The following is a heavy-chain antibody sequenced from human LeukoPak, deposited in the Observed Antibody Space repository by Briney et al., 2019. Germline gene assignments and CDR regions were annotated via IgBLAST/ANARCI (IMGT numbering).Heavy chain of an antibody. CDR2: IYYSGST. CDR3: ATLSVHSSGWYYFDY. J-gene: IGHJ4*02. Sequence: SETLSLTCTVSGGSISSYYWSWIRQPPGKGLEWIGYIYYSGSTNYNPSLKSRVTISVDTSKNQFSLKLSSVTAADTAVYYCATLSVHSSGWYYFDYWGQGTLVTVSS. CDR1: GGSISSYY. D-gene: IGHD6-19*01. V-gene: IGHV4-59*01.